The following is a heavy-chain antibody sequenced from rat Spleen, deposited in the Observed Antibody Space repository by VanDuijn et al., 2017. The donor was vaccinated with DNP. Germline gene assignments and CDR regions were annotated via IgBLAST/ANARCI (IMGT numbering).Heavy chain of an antibody. D-gene: IGHD1-10*01. V-gene: IGHV5-22*01. CDR3: ARPHSNNYGGFAY. CDR1: GFNFNDYW. J-gene: IGHJ3*01. Sequence: EVKLVESGGGLVQPGRSLKLSCAASGFNFNDYWMGWVRQAPKKGLEWVAYISYEGSGSYFGDSVKGRFTISRDNAERTLYLQMDSLRPEDMATYYCARPHSNNYGGFAYWGQGTLVTVSS. CDR2: ISYEGSGS.